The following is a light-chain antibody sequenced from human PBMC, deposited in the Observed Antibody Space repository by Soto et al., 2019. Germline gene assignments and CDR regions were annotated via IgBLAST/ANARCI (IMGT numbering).Light chain of an antibody. V-gene: IGKV3-15*01. J-gene: IGKJ1*01. CDR2: GTS. CDR3: QQYNNWPRT. Sequence: EIVMTQSPATLSVSPGERATLSCRASQSVSSNLAWYQQKPGQAPTLLIYGTSTRATGVPARFSGGGSGTEFTLTISSLQSEDFAVYYGQQYNNWPRTFGQGTKVEIK. CDR1: QSVSSN.